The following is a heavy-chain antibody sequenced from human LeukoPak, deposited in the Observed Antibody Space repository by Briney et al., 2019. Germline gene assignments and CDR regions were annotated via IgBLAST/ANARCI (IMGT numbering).Heavy chain of an antibody. CDR2: ISSSSSYI. CDR3: ARSSLLGYCSGGSCPTHMDV. J-gene: IGHJ6*03. D-gene: IGHD2-15*01. V-gene: IGHV3-21*01. CDR1: GFTFSSYS. Sequence: GGSLRLSCAASGFTFSSYSMNWVRQAPGKGLEWVSSISSSSSYIYYADSVKGRFTISRDNAKNSLYLQMNSLRAEDTAVYYCARSSLLGYCSGGSCPTHMDVWGKGTTVTISS.